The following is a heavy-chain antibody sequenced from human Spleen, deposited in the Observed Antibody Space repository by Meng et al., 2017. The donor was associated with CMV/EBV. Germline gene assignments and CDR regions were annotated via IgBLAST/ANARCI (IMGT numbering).Heavy chain of an antibody. D-gene: IGHD1-14*01. CDR2: IWYDGSNK. V-gene: IGHV3-33*06. CDR3: AKDRNPTLGGFDY. J-gene: IGHJ4*02. Sequence: AAGFSVSSYGMHWVRQAPGKGREWVEVIWYDGSNKYYADSVKGRCTISRDNSKNTLYLQMNSLRAEDTAVYYCAKDRNPTLGGFDYWGQGTLVTVSS. CDR1: GFSVSSYG.